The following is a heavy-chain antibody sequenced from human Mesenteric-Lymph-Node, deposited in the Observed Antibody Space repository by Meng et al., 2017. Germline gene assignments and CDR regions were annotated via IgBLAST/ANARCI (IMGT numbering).Heavy chain of an antibody. CDR3: ARDWGDVRGGFDF. CDR2: TYYRSKYYN. Sequence: QVPLQQSGPGLVKPSQTLSLTCAISGDSVSSNSAAWNWIRQSSSRGLEWLGRTYYRSKYYNDYALSVKSRITINPDTSKNQFSLQLNSVTPEDTAIYYCARDWGDVRGGFDFWGQGTLVTVSS. V-gene: IGHV6-1*01. J-gene: IGHJ4*02. CDR1: GDSVSSNSAA. D-gene: IGHD3-10*02.